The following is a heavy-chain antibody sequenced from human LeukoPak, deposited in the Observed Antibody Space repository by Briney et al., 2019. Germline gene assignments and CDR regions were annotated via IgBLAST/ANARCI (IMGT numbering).Heavy chain of an antibody. D-gene: IGHD3-10*01. CDR3: ARSGALLWFGELQDY. CDR2: ISSSGSTI. V-gene: IGHV3-48*03. J-gene: IGHJ4*02. CDR1: GFTFSSYE. Sequence: GSLRLSCAASGFTFSSYEMNWVRQAPGKGLEWVSYISSSGSTIYYADSVKGRFTISRDNAKNSLYLQMNSLRAEDTAVYYCARSGALLWFGELQDYWGQGTLVTVSS.